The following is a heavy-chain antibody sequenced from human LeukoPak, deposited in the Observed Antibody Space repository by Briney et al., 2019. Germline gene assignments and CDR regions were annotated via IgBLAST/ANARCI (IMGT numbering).Heavy chain of an antibody. J-gene: IGHJ6*03. CDR2: IYTSGST. Sequence: SETLSLTCTVSGGSISSYYWSWIRQPAGKGLEWIGRIYTSGSTNYNPSLKSRVTMSVDTSKNQFSLKLSSVTAADTAVYYCAREGQGYCSSTSCYGGKKYYYYYYMDVWGKGTTVTVSS. V-gene: IGHV4-4*07. D-gene: IGHD2-2*01. CDR3: AREGQGYCSSTSCYGGKKYYYYYYMDV. CDR1: GGSISSYY.